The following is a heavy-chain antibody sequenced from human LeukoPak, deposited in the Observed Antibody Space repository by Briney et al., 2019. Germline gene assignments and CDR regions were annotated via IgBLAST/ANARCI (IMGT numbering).Heavy chain of an antibody. CDR3: AKDEGWLRYYFDY. V-gene: IGHV3-30*18. D-gene: IGHD5-12*01. J-gene: IGHJ4*02. Sequence: PGGSLRLSCAASGFTFSSYGMHWVRQAPGKGLEWVAVISYDGSNKYYADSVKGRFTISRDNSKNTLYLQMNSLRAEDTAVYYCAKDEGWLRYYFDYWGKGPLVTVSS. CDR2: ISYDGSNK. CDR1: GFTFSSYG.